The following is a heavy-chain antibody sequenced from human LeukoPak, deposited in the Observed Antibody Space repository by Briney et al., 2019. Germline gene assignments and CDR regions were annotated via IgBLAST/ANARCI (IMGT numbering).Heavy chain of an antibody. V-gene: IGHV4-59*01. CDR2: IYYSGST. Sequence: PSETLSLTCTVSGGSISSYYWSWIRQPPGKGLEWTGYIYYSGSTNYNPSLKSRVTISVDPSKNQFSLKLSSVTAADTAVYYCARGADYGDKFDYWGQGTLVTVSS. D-gene: IGHD4-17*01. J-gene: IGHJ4*02. CDR1: GGSISSYY. CDR3: ARGADYGDKFDY.